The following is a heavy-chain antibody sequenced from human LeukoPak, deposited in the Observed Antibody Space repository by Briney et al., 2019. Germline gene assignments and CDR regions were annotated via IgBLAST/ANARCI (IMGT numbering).Heavy chain of an antibody. V-gene: IGHV4-59*01. CDR1: GGSISSYY. CDR2: IYYSGST. CDR3: ARGSPGSSGYYYGY. Sequence: PSETLSLTCTVSGGSISSYYWSWIRQPPGKGLEWIGYIYYSGSTNYNPSLKSRVTISVDTSKNQFSLKLSSVTAADTAVYYCARGSPGSSGYYYGYWGQGTLVTVSS. J-gene: IGHJ4*02. D-gene: IGHD3-22*01.